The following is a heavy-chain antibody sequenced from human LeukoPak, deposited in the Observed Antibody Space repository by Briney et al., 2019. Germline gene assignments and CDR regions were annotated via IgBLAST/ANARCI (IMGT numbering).Heavy chain of an antibody. V-gene: IGHV3-7*01. CDR1: GFTFNTYW. D-gene: IGHD6-13*01. Sequence: GGSLRLSCAASGFTFNTYWMTWVRQAPGKGLEWVANIKQDGSEKYYVDSLKGRFTISRDNAKNSLYLQMNSLRAEDTAVYYCARATTEAGISATGTGYWGQGTLVTVSS. CDR2: IKQDGSEK. J-gene: IGHJ4*02. CDR3: ARATTEAGISATGTGY.